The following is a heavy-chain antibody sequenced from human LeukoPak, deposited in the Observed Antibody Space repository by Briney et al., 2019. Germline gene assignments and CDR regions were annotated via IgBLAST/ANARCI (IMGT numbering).Heavy chain of an antibody. J-gene: IGHJ6*02. CDR2: IKQEGSEK. CDR1: GFSFGSYW. Sequence: GGSLRLSCAASGFSFGSYWMSWVRQAPGKGLEWVANIKQEGSEKFYVDSVKGRFTISRDNAKNSLYLQMNSLRAEDTALYYCAKQHVEMATINGMDVWGQGTTVTVSS. D-gene: IGHD5-24*01. CDR3: AKQHVEMATINGMDV. V-gene: IGHV3-7*03.